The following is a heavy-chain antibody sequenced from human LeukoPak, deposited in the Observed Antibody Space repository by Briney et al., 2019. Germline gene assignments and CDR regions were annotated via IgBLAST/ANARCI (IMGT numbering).Heavy chain of an antibody. CDR1: GYAFTGYY. V-gene: IGHV1-2*02. J-gene: IGHJ4*02. CDR3: ARAAGGIRGYSYGTYFDY. Sequence: ASVKVSCKASGYAFTGYYMHWVRQAPGQGLEWMGWINLNSGGTNYAQKFQGRVTMTRDTSISTAYMELSRLRSDDTAVYYCARAAGGIRGYSYGTYFDYWGQGTLVTVSS. CDR2: INLNSGGT. D-gene: IGHD5-18*01.